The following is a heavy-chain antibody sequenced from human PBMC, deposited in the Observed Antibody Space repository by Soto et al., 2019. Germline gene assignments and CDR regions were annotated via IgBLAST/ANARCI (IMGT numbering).Heavy chain of an antibody. CDR2: TYYRSKWYN. CDR3: SRRAPEGFDP. CDR1: RDTVSSNSAA. V-gene: IGHV6-1*01. Sequence: PSQTLSLTFAISRDTVSSNSAAWNRISQSPSRGLEGLGRTYYRSKWYNDYAISVKSRITINPDTSKNQFSLKLDSVTAADTALYYCSRRAPEGFDPWGRGTLVTVSS. J-gene: IGHJ5*02.